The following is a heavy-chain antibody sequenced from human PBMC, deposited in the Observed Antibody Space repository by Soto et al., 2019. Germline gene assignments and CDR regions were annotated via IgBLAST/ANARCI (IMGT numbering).Heavy chain of an antibody. Sequence: QVTLKESGPVLVKPTETLTLTCTVSGFSLSNARMGVSWIRQPPGKALEWLAHIFSNDEKSYSTSLKSRLTISKDTSKSQVVLTMTNMDPVDTATYYCARIEKREKPGIAAAVPDYWGQGTLVTVSS. CDR2: IFSNDEK. CDR1: GFSLSNARMG. V-gene: IGHV2-26*01. J-gene: IGHJ4*02. D-gene: IGHD6-13*01. CDR3: ARIEKREKPGIAAAVPDY.